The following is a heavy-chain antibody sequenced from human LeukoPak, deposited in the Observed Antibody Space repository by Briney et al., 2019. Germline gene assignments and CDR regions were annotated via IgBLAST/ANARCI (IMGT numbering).Heavy chain of an antibody. CDR2: INPNSGGT. Sequence: ASVKVSCKASGYTFTGYYMHWVRQAPGQGLEWMGWINPNSGGTNYAQKFQGRVTMTRDTSISTAYMELSRLRSDDTAVYYCARGGSYYDSSGYYYESFDYWGQGTLVTVSS. D-gene: IGHD3-22*01. CDR3: ARGGSYYDSSGYYYESFDY. V-gene: IGHV1-2*02. CDR1: GYTFTGYY. J-gene: IGHJ4*02.